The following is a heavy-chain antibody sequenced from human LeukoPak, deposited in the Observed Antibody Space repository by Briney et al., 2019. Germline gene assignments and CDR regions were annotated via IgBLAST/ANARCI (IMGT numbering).Heavy chain of an antibody. D-gene: IGHD5-18*01. CDR2: INPSGGST. CDR1: GGTFSSYA. V-gene: IGHV1-46*01. J-gene: IGHJ4*02. Sequence: ASVTVSCKASGGTFSSYAISWVRQAPGQVLEWMGIINPSGGSTSYAQKFQGRVTMTRDTSTSTVYMELSSLRSEDTAVYYCARAVDTAMVSFDYWGQGTLVTVSS. CDR3: ARAVDTAMVSFDY.